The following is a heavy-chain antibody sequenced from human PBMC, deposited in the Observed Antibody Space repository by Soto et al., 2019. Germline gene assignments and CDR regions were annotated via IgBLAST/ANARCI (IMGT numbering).Heavy chain of an antibody. J-gene: IGHJ4*02. CDR2: ISNNGDTA. D-gene: IGHD3-16*02. CDR3: AKSRVFIGAIVTLFDS. CDR1: GFTFSSYA. V-gene: IGHV3-23*01. Sequence: PGGSLRLSCATSGFTFSSYAMVWVRQAAEKGLEWVASISNNGDTAYYADSVKGRFTISRGNSENTLYLQMNGLRADDTALYFCAKSRVFIGAIVTLFDSWGQGTQVTVSS.